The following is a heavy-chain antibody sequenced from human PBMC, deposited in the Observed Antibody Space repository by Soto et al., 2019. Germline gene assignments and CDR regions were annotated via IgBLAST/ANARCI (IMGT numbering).Heavy chain of an antibody. Sequence: EVQLLESGGGLVQPGGYLRVSCEASGFTFSNYAMTWVRQAPGRGLEWVSTISDSGGSTHYADSVKGRFTISRDNSKNTLYLQMNSLRAEDTAVYYCANGWFGELTPYYYMDVWGKGTTVTVSS. CDR2: ISDSGGST. V-gene: IGHV3-23*01. CDR1: GFTFSNYA. CDR3: ANGWFGELTPYYYMDV. D-gene: IGHD3-10*01. J-gene: IGHJ6*03.